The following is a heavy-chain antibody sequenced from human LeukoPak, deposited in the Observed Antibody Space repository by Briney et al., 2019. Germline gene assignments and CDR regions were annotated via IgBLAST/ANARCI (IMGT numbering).Heavy chain of an antibody. CDR1: GYSFTSYW. D-gene: IGHD1-26*01. V-gene: IGHV5-51*01. CDR3: ARRWEGTFDI. Sequence: GESLKISCKGSGYSFTSYWIGWVRQMPGKSLESMGIIFPGDSDTRYSPPFQGQVTISADKSITTAYLQWSSLKASDTAMYYCARRWEGTFDIWGQGTMVTVSS. CDR2: IFPGDSDT. J-gene: IGHJ3*02.